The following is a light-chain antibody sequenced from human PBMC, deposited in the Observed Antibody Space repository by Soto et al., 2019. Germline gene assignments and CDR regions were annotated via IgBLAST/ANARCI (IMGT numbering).Light chain of an antibody. J-gene: IGKJ3*01. CDR3: QQAYSFPRS. CDR1: QDIGVW. CDR2: AAS. Sequence: DIQMTQSPYSVSASIGDTVTITCRASQDIGVWMAWYHQKPGKAPKLLISAASILQNWVPSRFRGNGSGTDFTLTINSLQPEDVATYYCQQAYSFPRSFGPGTKVEFK. V-gene: IGKV1-12*01.